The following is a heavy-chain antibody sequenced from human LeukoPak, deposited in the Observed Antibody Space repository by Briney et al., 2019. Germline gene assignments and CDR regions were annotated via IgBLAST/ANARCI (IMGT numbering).Heavy chain of an antibody. V-gene: IGHV5-51*01. CDR3: ARHPGPTYYYGSDPSRHAFDI. D-gene: IGHD3-10*01. CDR2: IYPGDSDT. Sequence: GESLKISCKGSGYSFTNYWIGWVRQMPGKGLEWMGIIYPGDSDTRYSPSFQGQVTISADKSISTAYLQWSSLKASDTAMYYCARHPGPTYYYGSDPSRHAFDIWGQGTMVTVSS. J-gene: IGHJ3*02. CDR1: GYSFTNYW.